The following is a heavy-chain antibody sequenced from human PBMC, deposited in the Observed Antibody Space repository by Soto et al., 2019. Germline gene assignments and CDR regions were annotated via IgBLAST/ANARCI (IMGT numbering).Heavy chain of an antibody. CDR2: IWYDGSNQ. J-gene: IGHJ4*02. D-gene: IGHD3-22*01. CDR1: GFAFSSYG. CDR3: ARDVGDRSGYYYAVSGYFDY. V-gene: IGHV3-33*01. Sequence: GGSLRLSCAASGFAFSSYGMHWVRQAPGKGVEWVAIIWYDGSNQYYADSVKGRFTISRDSSKSTLYLQMNSLRAEDTAVYYCARDVGDRSGYYYAVSGYFDYWGQGTLVTVSS.